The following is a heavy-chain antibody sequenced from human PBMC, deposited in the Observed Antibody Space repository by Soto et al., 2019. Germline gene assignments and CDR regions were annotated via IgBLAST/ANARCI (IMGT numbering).Heavy chain of an antibody. CDR2: LNAGNGNT. D-gene: IGHD1-26*01. J-gene: IGHJ4*02. Sequence: QVQLVQSGAEVKKPGASVKVSCKASGYTFTSYAMHWVRQAPGQRLEWMGWLNAGNGNTKYSQKFQGRVTITRDTSASTAYMELRSLRPEVTAVYYCARDAGATGDWGQGTLVTVSS. CDR1: GYTFTSYA. V-gene: IGHV1-3*01. CDR3: ARDAGATGD.